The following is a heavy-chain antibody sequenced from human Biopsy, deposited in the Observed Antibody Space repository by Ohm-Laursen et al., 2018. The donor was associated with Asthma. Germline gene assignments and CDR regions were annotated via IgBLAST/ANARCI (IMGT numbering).Heavy chain of an antibody. J-gene: IGHJ6*02. V-gene: IGHV4-34*01. CDR3: VRGSSSWHHGPFHYYYGLDV. CDR2: TNERGVT. CDR1: PGSFSGFF. Sequence: SETLSLTCYVYPGSFSGFFWTWIRQSPGKGLEWIGETNERGVTNNNPSLKSRVIISIDTYWNRVSLKLTSVTAADTAVYYCVRGSSSWHHGPFHYYYGLDVWGQGTTATVSS. D-gene: IGHD6-13*01.